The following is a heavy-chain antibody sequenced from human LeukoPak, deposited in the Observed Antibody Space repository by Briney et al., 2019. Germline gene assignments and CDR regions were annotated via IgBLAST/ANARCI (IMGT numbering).Heavy chain of an antibody. Sequence: ASVKVSCKASGYTFTSYGISWVRQAPGQGLEWMGWISAYNGNTNYAQKLQGRVTMTTDTSTSTAYMELRSLRSDDTAVYYCARWGVYCSSTSCYEKKYSGYDFPFDYWGQGTLVTVSS. CDR3: ARWGVYCSSTSCYEKKYSGYDFPFDY. CDR2: ISAYNGNT. V-gene: IGHV1-18*01. CDR1: GYTFTSYG. D-gene: IGHD2-2*01. J-gene: IGHJ4*02.